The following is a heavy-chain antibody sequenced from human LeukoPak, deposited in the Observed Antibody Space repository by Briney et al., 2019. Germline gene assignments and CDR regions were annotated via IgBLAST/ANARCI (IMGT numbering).Heavy chain of an antibody. J-gene: IGHJ5*02. CDR2: IKQDGSEK. CDR1: GFTFSSYW. V-gene: IGHV3-7*01. Sequence: GGSLRLSCAASGFTFSSYWMSWVRQAPGKGLEWVANIKQDGSEKYYVDSVKGRFTISRDNAKNSLYLQMNSLRAEDTTVYYCARDLRARYCSGGSCYGWFDPWGQGTLVTVSS. CDR3: ARDLRARYCSGGSCYGWFDP. D-gene: IGHD2-15*01.